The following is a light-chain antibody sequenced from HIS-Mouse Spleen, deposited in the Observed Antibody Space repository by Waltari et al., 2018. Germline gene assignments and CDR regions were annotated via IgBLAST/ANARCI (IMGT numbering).Light chain of an antibody. CDR3: QQLNSYPPT. Sequence: DIQLTQSPSFLSASVGDIVTITCRASQGISSYLAWYQQKPGKAPKLLIYAASTLQSGVPSRFSGSGSGTEFTLTIISLQPEDFATYYCQQLNSYPPTFGQGTKVEIK. J-gene: IGKJ1*01. CDR2: AAS. V-gene: IGKV1-9*01. CDR1: QGISSY.